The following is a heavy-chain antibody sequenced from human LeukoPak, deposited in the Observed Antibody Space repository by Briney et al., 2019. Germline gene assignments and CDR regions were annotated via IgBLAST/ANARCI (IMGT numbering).Heavy chain of an antibody. CDR3: ARRWIAAYCGGDCYAFDY. CDR2: IYYSGST. Sequence: PSQTLSLTCTVSGGSISSGGYYWSWIRQHPGKGLEWIGYIYYSGSTYYNPSLKSRVTISVDTSKNQFSLKLSSVTAADTAVYYCARRWIAAYCGGDCYAFDYWGQGTLVTVSS. V-gene: IGHV4-31*03. J-gene: IGHJ4*02. D-gene: IGHD2-21*02. CDR1: GGSISSGGYY.